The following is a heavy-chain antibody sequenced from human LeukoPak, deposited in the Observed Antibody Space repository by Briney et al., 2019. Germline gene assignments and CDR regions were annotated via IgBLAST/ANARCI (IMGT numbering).Heavy chain of an antibody. Sequence: GGSLRLSCAASGFTFNSYWFHWVRQAPGKGLVWVSRINSDGSDTIYADSVEGRFTISRDNAKSTVYLQMNSLKAEDTAVYYCARGGYHHGFDIWGQGTMVTVSS. D-gene: IGHD2-15*01. V-gene: IGHV3-74*01. CDR3: ARGGYHHGFDI. CDR2: INSDGSDT. J-gene: IGHJ3*02. CDR1: GFTFNSYW.